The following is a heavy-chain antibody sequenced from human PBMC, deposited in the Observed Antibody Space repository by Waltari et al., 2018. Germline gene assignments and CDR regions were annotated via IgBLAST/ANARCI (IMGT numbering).Heavy chain of an antibody. V-gene: IGHV3-53*01. CDR1: GFTVSSNY. CDR2: IYSGGST. D-gene: IGHD6-19*01. Sequence: VQLVESGGGLIQPGGSLRLSCAASGFTVSSNYMSWVRQAPGKGLEWVSVIYSGGSTYYADSVKGRFTISRDNSKNTLYLQMNSLRAEDTAVYYCASALYSSGWYGRDYWGQGTLVTVSS. CDR3: ASALYSSGWYGRDY. J-gene: IGHJ4*02.